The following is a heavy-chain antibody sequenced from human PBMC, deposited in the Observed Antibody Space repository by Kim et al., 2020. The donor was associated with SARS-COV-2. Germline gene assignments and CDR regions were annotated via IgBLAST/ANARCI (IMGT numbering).Heavy chain of an antibody. CDR1: EVTFHTYW. D-gene: IGHD3-10*01. Sequence: GGSLRLSCASSEVTFHTYWMSWIRQAPGKGLEWVAVISRDGTEEYYLDSVKGRFTVSRDNAKSSLSLQMSSLKVEDTAVYYCGSDWVRGAWTYWGRGTLV. CDR3: GSDWVRGAWTY. V-gene: IGHV3-7*03. J-gene: IGHJ2*01. CDR2: ISRDGTEE.